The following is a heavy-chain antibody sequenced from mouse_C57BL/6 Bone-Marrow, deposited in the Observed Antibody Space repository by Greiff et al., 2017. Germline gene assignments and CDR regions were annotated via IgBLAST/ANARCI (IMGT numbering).Heavy chain of an antibody. V-gene: IGHV1-59*01. J-gene: IGHJ4*01. Sequence: QVQLQQPGAELVRPGTSVKLSCKASGYTFTSYWMHWVKQRPGQGLEWIGVIDPSDSYTNYNHKFKGKATLTVDTSSSTAYMQLSSLTSEDSAVYDGASSTPLYYDYDEDAMDYWGQGTSVTVSS. CDR2: IDPSDSYT. D-gene: IGHD2-4*01. CDR3: ASSTPLYYDYDEDAMDY. CDR1: GYTFTSYW.